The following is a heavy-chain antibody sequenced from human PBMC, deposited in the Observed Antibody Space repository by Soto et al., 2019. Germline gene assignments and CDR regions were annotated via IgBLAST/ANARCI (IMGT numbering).Heavy chain of an antibody. CDR1: GGSISSGDYY. CDR2: IYYSGST. V-gene: IGHV4-30-4*01. Sequence: PSETLSLTCTVSGGSISSGDYYWSWIRQPPGKGLEWIGYIYYSGSTYYNPSLKSRVTISVDTSKNQFSLKLSSVTAADTAVYYCARGENPYYYDSSGGCFDPWGQGTLVTVSS. J-gene: IGHJ5*02. D-gene: IGHD3-22*01. CDR3: ARGENPYYYDSSGGCFDP.